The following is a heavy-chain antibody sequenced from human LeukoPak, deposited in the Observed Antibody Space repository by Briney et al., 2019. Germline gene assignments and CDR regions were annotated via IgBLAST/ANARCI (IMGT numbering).Heavy chain of an antibody. Sequence: GGSLRLSCAASGFTFSTYWMHWVRQAPGKGLLWVSRINSDGSSANYADSVKGRFNISRDNAKNTLYLQMNSLRAEDTAVYYCASHRVVRGVFDPWGQGTLVTVSS. CDR2: INSDGSSA. CDR1: GFTFSTYW. CDR3: ASHRVVRGVFDP. J-gene: IGHJ5*02. D-gene: IGHD3-10*01. V-gene: IGHV3-74*01.